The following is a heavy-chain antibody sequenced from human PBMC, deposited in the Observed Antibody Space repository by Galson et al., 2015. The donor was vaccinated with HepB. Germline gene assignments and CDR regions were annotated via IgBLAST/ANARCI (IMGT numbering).Heavy chain of an antibody. CDR1: GFTLSGNW. D-gene: IGHD2-2*02. J-gene: IGHJ1*01. V-gene: IGHV3-74*01. CDR2: LHSDGTGT. CDR3: AREGGYCSTTTCYKYFQY. Sequence: SLRLSCAASGFTLSGNWMHWVRQAPGKGLEWVSRLHSDGTGTTYADSVKGRFTISRDNARNTLDLQMNSLRAEDTAVYYCAREGGYCSTTTCYKYFQYWGQGTLVTVSS.